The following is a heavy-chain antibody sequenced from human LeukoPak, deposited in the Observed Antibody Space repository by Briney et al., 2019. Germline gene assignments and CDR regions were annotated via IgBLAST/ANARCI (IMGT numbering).Heavy chain of an antibody. CDR3: TTTIVGAPPDFDY. D-gene: IGHD1-26*01. Sequence: GGSLRLSCAASGFTFSSYAMSWVRQAPGKELEWVANIKQDGSEKDYVDSVKGRFTISRDNAKNSLYLQMNSLKTEDTAVYYCTTTIVGAPPDFDYWGQGTLVTVSS. CDR1: GFTFSSYA. V-gene: IGHV3-7*03. CDR2: IKQDGSEK. J-gene: IGHJ4*02.